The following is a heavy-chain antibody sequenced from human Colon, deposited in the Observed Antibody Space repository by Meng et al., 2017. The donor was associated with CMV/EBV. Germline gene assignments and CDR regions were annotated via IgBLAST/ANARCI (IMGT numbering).Heavy chain of an antibody. V-gene: IGHV3-7*01. D-gene: IGHD2-2*02. Sequence: GGSLRLSCAASGFTFSSYWMSWVRQAPGKGLEWVANIKQDGSEKYYVDSVKGRFTISRDNAKNSLYLQMNSLRAEDTAVYYCARDCSSTSCYTTYYYYGMDVWGQGTTVTVSS. J-gene: IGHJ6*02. CDR2: IKQDGSEK. CDR3: ARDCSSTSCYTTYYYYGMDV. CDR1: GFTFSSYW.